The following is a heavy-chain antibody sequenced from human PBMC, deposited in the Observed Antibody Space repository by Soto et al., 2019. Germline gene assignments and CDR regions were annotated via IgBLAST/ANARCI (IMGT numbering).Heavy chain of an antibody. V-gene: IGHV3-33*01. J-gene: IGHJ6*02. CDR3: AREPPSSNYYYGMDV. Sequence: QVQLVESGGGVVQPGRSLRLSCAASGFTFSSYGMHWVRQAPGKGLEWVAVIWYDGSNKYYADSVKGRFTISRDNSKNTLYLQMNSLRAEDTAVYYCAREPPSSNYYYGMDVWGQGTTVTVSS. CDR1: GFTFSSYG. CDR2: IWYDGSNK. D-gene: IGHD3-16*02.